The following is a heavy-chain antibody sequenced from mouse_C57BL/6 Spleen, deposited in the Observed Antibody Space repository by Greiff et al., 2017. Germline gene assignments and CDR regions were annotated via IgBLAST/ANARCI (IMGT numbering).Heavy chain of an antibody. V-gene: IGHV1-53*01. CDR2: ISPSNGGT. J-gene: IGHJ2*01. Sequence: QVQLQQPGTELVKPGASVKLSCTASGYTFTSYWMPWVQQRPGQGLEWIGNISPSNGGTNYTDKFKSKATLTIDKSSSTAYMQLSSLTSEDSAVYYCETGEYYFDYWGQGTTLTVSS. CDR1: GYTFTSYW. CDR3: ETGEYYFDY.